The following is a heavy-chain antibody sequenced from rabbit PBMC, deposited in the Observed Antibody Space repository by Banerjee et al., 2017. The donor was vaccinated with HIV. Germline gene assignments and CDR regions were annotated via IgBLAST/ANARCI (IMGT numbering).Heavy chain of an antibody. CDR3: ARIAGYAGYGYAYFNL. V-gene: IGHV1S43*01. CDR2: IYPDYGHT. CDR1: GFDFSSGYD. Sequence: QEQLVESGGGLVKPGGTLTLTCKASGFDFSSGYDMCWVRQAPGKGLEWIACIYPDYGHTDYASWVNGRFTISLDNAQNTVFLQMTSLTAADTATYFCARIAGYAGYGYAYFNLWGPGTLVTVS. D-gene: IGHD6-1*01. J-gene: IGHJ4*01.